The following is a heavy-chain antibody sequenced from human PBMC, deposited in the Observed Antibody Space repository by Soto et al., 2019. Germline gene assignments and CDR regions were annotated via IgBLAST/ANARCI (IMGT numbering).Heavy chain of an antibody. D-gene: IGHD3-9*01. CDR2: ISAYNGNT. CDR3: ARSDILTAAGAFDI. CDR1: GYTITSYG. J-gene: IGHJ3*02. Sequence: ASVKVSCKASGYTITSYGISCVRQAPGQGLEWMGWISAYNGNTNYAQKLQGRVTMTTDTSTSTAYMGLRSLRSDDTAVYYCARSDILTAAGAFDIWGQGTMVTVSS. V-gene: IGHV1-18*01.